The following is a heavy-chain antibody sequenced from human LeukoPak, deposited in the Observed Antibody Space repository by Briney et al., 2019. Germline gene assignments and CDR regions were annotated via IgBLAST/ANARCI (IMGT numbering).Heavy chain of an antibody. CDR2: IYTSGST. Sequence: SQTLSLTCTVSGVSISSGSYSWSWIRQPAGKGLEWIGRIYTSGSTNYNPSLKSRVTISVDTSKNQFSLKLSSVTAADTAVYYCARDLFGSNSTWFDPWGQGTLVTVSS. D-gene: IGHD4-11*01. J-gene: IGHJ5*02. V-gene: IGHV4-61*02. CDR1: GVSISSGSYS. CDR3: ARDLFGSNSTWFDP.